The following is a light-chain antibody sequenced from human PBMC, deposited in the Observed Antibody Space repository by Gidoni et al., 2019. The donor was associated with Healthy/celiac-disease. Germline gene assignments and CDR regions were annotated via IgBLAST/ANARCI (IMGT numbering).Light chain of an antibody. CDR1: ILGDKY. J-gene: IGLJ1*01. CDR2: QDT. Sequence: SYDLTHPPSVSVSPGPTASITCSGDILGDKYTYWYQHKSGPSHVLVMYQDTKRPSGIPERFSGSNSGNTATLTISGTQTLDEADYYCQAWDSNAEFFGTGTKVIVL. V-gene: IGLV3-1*01. CDR3: QAWDSNAEF.